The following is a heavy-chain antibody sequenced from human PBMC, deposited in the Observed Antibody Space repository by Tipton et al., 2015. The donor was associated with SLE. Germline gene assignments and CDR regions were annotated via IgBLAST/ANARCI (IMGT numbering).Heavy chain of an antibody. J-gene: IGHJ4*02. Sequence: TLSLTCAVSGYSISSGYYWGWIRQPPGKGLEWIGSIYHSGSTYYNPSLKSRVTISVDTSKKQSSLKLSSVTAADTAIYYCARDSPYDSSGYYSDYWGQGTQVTVSS. CDR3: ARDSPYDSSGYYSDY. CDR1: GYSISSGYY. V-gene: IGHV4-38-2*02. D-gene: IGHD3-22*01. CDR2: IYHSGST.